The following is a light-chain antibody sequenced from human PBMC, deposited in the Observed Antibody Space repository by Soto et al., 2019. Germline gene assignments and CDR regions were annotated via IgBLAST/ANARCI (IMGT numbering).Light chain of an antibody. CDR2: EVT. V-gene: IGLV2-8*01. CDR3: SSYAGANRV. CDR1: SSDVGANNY. Sequence: QSALTQPPSASGSPGQSVTISCTGTSSDVGANNYVSWYQQHPGKAPKLMIYEVTKRPSGVLERFSGSKSGNTASLTVSGLQAEDEADYYCSSYAGANRVFGTGTKLTVL. J-gene: IGLJ1*01.